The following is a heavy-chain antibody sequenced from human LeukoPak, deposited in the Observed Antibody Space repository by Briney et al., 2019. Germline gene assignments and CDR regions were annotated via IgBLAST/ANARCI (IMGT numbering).Heavy chain of an antibody. J-gene: IGHJ4*02. CDR1: GYTFTSYA. CDR3: ASSREGRVDSETRLVDY. CDR2: INAGNGNT. V-gene: IGHV1-3*01. D-gene: IGHD1-7*01. Sequence: ASVKVSCKASGYTFTSYAMHWVRQAPGQRLEWMGWINAGNGNTKYSLKFQGRVTITRDTSASTAYMELSSLRSEDTAVYYCASSREGRVDSETRLVDYWGQGTLVTVSS.